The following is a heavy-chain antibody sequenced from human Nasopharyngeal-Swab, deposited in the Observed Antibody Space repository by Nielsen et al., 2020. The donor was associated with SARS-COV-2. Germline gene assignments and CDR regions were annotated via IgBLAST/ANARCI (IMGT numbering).Heavy chain of an antibody. CDR2: IKADGSET. V-gene: IGHV3-7*01. Sequence: GESLKISCVATGFTFESHKMSWLRQAPGKGLEWVANIKADGSETSYVDSVKGRFTISRDNAKNSLYLQMNSLRAEDTAVYFCARAWRGFSIWGQGTMVTVSS. CDR3: ARAWRGFSI. D-gene: IGHD3-3*01. J-gene: IGHJ3*02. CDR1: GFTFESHK.